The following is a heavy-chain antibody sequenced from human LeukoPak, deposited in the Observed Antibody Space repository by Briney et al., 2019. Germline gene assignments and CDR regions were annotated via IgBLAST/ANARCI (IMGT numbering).Heavy chain of an antibody. D-gene: IGHD3-3*01. CDR3: ARPLHDFWSGYFYDAFDI. CDR1: GGSISSYY. V-gene: IGHV4-4*07. CDR2: TYTSGSI. Sequence: SETLSLTCTVSGGSISSYYWSWIRQPAGKGLEWIGRTYTSGSINYNPSLKSRVTMSVDTSKNQFSLKLSSVTAADTAVYYCARPLHDFWSGYFYDAFDIWGQGTMVTVSS. J-gene: IGHJ3*02.